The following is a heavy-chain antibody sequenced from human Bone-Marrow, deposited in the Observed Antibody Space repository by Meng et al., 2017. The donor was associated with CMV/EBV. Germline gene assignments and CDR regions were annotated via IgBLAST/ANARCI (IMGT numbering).Heavy chain of an antibody. CDR3: ARDLWSGDDY. CDR2: TNDGGAS. D-gene: IGHD3-3*01. Sequence: GGSLRLSCAASGFDFAASYMVWIRQAPGKGLEWLSYTNDGGASNYADSMKGRFTISRDNSKNTLYLQMNSLRAEDTAVYYCARDLWSGDDYWGQGTLVTVSS. CDR1: GFDFAASY. V-gene: IGHV3-11*06. J-gene: IGHJ4*02.